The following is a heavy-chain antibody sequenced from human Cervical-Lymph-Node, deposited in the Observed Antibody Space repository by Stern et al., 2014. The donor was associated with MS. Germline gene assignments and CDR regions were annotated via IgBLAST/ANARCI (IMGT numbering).Heavy chain of an antibody. CDR3: ATEGLLA. D-gene: IGHD2-21*01. V-gene: IGHV3-48*02. CDR2: ITSGSSTI. CDR1: GLTFSTST. Sequence: VQSGGSLRLSCAASGLTFSTSTMNWVRQAPGKGLEWVSYITSGSSTIYYADSLKGRFTISRDNAKSSLYLQMNSLRDEDTGVYYCATEGLLAWGQGTLVTVSS. J-gene: IGHJ5*02.